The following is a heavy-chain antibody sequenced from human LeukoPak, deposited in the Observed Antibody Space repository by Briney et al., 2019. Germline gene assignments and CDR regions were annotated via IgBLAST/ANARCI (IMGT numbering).Heavy chain of an antibody. CDR2: INLDGSEK. Sequence: GGSLRLSCAGSGFSFSGYWINWVSHAPGRGLEWVASINLDGSEKYYVDSVKGRFTISRDNTKNSLYLQMNSLRAEDTAVYYCARDNWGFDIWGQGTMVTVSS. CDR3: ARDNWGFDI. D-gene: IGHD7-27*01. J-gene: IGHJ3*02. CDR1: GFSFSGYW. V-gene: IGHV3-7*04.